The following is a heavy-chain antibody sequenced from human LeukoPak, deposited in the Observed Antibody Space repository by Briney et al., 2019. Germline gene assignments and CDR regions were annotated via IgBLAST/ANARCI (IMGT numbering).Heavy chain of an antibody. D-gene: IGHD3-3*01. J-gene: IGHJ4*02. V-gene: IGHV4-59*12. CDR2: INYMGAT. CDR3: ARVERFLGKDY. Sequence: SETLSLTCTVSGGSISTYYWSWIRQPAGKGLEWIGYINYMGATNYNPSLRSRVTISIDTSKNKFSLNLNSVTAADTAVYYCARVERFLGKDYWGQGTLVTVSS. CDR1: GGSISTYY.